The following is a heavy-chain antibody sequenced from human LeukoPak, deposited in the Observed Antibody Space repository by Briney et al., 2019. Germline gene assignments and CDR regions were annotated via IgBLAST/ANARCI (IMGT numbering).Heavy chain of an antibody. V-gene: IGHV1-8*01. D-gene: IGHD3-22*01. CDR1: GYTFTSYD. CDR3: ARGYGYYYDSSGYYIDY. J-gene: IGHJ4*02. CDR2: MNPNSGNT. Sequence: ASVKVSCKASGYTFTSYDINWVRQATGQGLEWMGWMNPNSGNTGYAQKFQGRVTMTRNTSISTAYMELSSLRSEEPAVYYCARGYGYYYDSSGYYIDYWGQGTLVTVSS.